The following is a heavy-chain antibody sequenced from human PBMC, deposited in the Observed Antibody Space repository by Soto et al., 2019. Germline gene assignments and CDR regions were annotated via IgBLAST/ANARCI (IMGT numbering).Heavy chain of an antibody. Sequence: QVQLQESGPGLVKPSETLSLTCTVSGGSISSYYWSWIRQPPGKGLEWIGYIYYSGSTNNNPSLNSRVTISVDTSKNQCSLKLSSVTAADTAVYYCARLYGLDAFDIWGQGTMVTVSS. CDR2: IYYSGST. CDR3: ARLYGLDAFDI. J-gene: IGHJ3*02. V-gene: IGHV4-59*08. CDR1: GGSISSYY. D-gene: IGHD3-16*02.